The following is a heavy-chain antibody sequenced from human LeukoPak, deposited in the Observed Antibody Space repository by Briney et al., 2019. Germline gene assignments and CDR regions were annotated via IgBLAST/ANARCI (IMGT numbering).Heavy chain of an antibody. CDR2: IKQDGSEK. CDR3: ARDYDILTGYYDY. D-gene: IGHD3-9*01. V-gene: IGHV3-7*01. Sequence: GGSLRLSCAASGFTFSSYWMSWVRQAPGKGLEWVANIKQDGSEKYYVDSVKGRFTISRDNAKNSLYLQMNSLRAEDAAVYYCARDYDILTGYYDYWGQGTLVTVSS. J-gene: IGHJ4*02. CDR1: GFTFSSYW.